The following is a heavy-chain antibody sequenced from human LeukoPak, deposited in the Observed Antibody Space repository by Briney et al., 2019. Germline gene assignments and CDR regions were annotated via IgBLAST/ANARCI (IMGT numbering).Heavy chain of an antibody. J-gene: IGHJ4*02. V-gene: IGHV5-51*01. CDR3: ARSPWNSYDY. CDR1: GYTFTSCW. CDR2: IHPGDSDT. D-gene: IGHD5-12*01. Sequence: GESLKISCKGSGYTFTSCWIGWVRQMPGKGLEWMGIIHPGDSDTRYSPSFQGQVTISVDKSISTAYLQWSSLKASDTAMYYCARSPWNSYDYWGQGTLVTVSS.